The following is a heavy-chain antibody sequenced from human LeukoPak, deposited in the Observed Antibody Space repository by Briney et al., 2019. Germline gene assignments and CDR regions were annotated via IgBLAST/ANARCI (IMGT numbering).Heavy chain of an antibody. CDR2: IYSGGST. D-gene: IGHD3-22*01. V-gene: IGHV3-66*01. J-gene: IGHJ3*02. CDR1: GFTVSSNY. Sequence: GVSLGLSCAASGFTVSSNYMSWVRQAPGKGLEWVSVIYSGGSTYYADSVKGRFTISRDNSKNTLSLQMNSLRAEDTAVYYCPSGSYYDSSGYSSHASDMWGQATMVTAYS. CDR3: PSGSYYDSSGYSSHASDM.